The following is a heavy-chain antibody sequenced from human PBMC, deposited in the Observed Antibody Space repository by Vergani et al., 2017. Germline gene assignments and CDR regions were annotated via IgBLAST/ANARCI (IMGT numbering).Heavy chain of an antibody. J-gene: IGHJ4*02. V-gene: IGHV3-30-3*01. Sequence: QVQLVESGGGVVQPGRSLRLSCAASGFTLSSYAMHWVRQAPGKGLEWVAVISYDGSNKYYADSVKGRFTISRDNSKNTLYLQMNSLRAEDTAVYYCARRHQTGLDYWGQGTLVTVSS. D-gene: IGHD1-1*01. CDR1: GFTLSSYA. CDR3: ARRHQTGLDY. CDR2: ISYDGSNK.